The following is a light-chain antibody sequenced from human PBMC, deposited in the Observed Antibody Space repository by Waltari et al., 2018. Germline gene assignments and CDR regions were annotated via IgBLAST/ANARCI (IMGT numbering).Light chain of an antibody. CDR3: QQRINWPLS. Sequence: EIVLTQSPATLSLSPGERATLSCRTSQTVGTYLNWYQQKPGQAPRVLIYDASKRATGILASFSGSGCGTDFTLTISSLEPEDFAVYYCQQRINWPLSFGQGTKVEI. CDR2: DAS. CDR1: QTVGTY. V-gene: IGKV3-11*01. J-gene: IGKJ1*01.